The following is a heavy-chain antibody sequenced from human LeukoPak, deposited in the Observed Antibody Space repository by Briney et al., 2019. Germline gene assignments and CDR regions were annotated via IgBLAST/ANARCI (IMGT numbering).Heavy chain of an antibody. D-gene: IGHD5-12*01. Sequence: GGSLRLSCAASGFTVSSSYMSWVRQAPGKGLEWVSVIYSGGDTHYAGSVKGRFTISRDNSKNTLYLQMNSLRAEDTAVYYCAKTRIVATALSYFDYWGQGTLVTVSS. CDR3: AKTRIVATALSYFDY. V-gene: IGHV3-66*02. CDR1: GFTVSSSY. CDR2: IYSGGDT. J-gene: IGHJ4*02.